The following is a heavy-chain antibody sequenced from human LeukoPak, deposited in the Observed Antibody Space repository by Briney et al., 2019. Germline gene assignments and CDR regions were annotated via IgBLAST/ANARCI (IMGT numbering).Heavy chain of an antibody. Sequence: GGSLRLSCAAAGFTFSSYAMHWVRQAPGKGLEWVAVISYDGSNKYYADSVKGRFTISRDNSKNTLYLQMNSLRAEDTAVYYCARDHPRDYDSSGYYYGWDFDLWGRGTQVTVSS. CDR2: ISYDGSNK. D-gene: IGHD3-22*01. J-gene: IGHJ2*01. CDR1: GFTFSSYA. CDR3: ARDHPRDYDSSGYYYGWDFDL. V-gene: IGHV3-30-3*01.